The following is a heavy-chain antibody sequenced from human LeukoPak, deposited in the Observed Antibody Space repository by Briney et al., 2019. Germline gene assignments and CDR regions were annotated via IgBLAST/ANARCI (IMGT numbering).Heavy chain of an antibody. Sequence: PGRSLRLSCTASGFTFSSYPFHWVRQAPGKGLEWVAVIGYDGVNKFYTDSVKGRFTISRDDSKSTLFLQMDSLRAEDTAVYYCAQDFLRGAPDYLDLWGQGTLVTVSS. J-gene: IGHJ4*02. V-gene: IGHV3-30*04. CDR2: IGYDGVNK. D-gene: IGHD3-10*01. CDR1: GFTFSSYP. CDR3: AQDFLRGAPDYLDL.